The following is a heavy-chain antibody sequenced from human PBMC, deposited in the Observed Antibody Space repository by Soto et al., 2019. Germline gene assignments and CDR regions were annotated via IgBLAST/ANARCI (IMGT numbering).Heavy chain of an antibody. Sequence: QVQLVQSGAEVKKPGASVKVSCKASGYTFASYGINWVRQAPGQGLEWLGWISPYDGYTHYAQILQGRVSMTTDTSTKTAYMELRSIRSDDTAMYYCARGGYYDSSGARNYYFYGMNVWGQGTTVTVPS. V-gene: IGHV1-18*01. D-gene: IGHD3-22*01. CDR1: GYTFASYG. CDR3: ARGGYYDSSGARNYYFYGMNV. CDR2: ISPYDGYT. J-gene: IGHJ6*02.